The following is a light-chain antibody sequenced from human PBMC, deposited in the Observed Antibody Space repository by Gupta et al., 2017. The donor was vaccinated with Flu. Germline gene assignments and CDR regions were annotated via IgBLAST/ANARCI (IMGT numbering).Light chain of an antibody. CDR1: QSTSSW. CDR2: KAS. Sequence: DIQMTQSPSTLSASMGDTVIITCRASQSTSSWLAWYQQKPGKAPKVLIFKASSLESGVPSRFSGSGSGTEFTLTISSLQPDDFATYYCQQYSDYPLTFGGGTNLEIK. V-gene: IGKV1-5*03. CDR3: QQYSDYPLT. J-gene: IGKJ4*01.